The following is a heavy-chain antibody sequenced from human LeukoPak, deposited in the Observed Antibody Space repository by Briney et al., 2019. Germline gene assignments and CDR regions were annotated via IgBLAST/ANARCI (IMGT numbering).Heavy chain of an antibody. CDR1: GFSVTGKD. V-gene: IGHV3-66*01. Sequence: GGSLRLSCAASGFSVTGKDMSWVRQAPGKGLEWVSVVCGDGKTYYADSVKGRFTISRDNAKNSLYLQMNSLRAEDTAVYYCARVCRRSGGSCYLDYWGQGTLVTVSS. J-gene: IGHJ4*02. D-gene: IGHD2-15*01. CDR2: VCGDGKT. CDR3: ARVCRRSGGSCYLDY.